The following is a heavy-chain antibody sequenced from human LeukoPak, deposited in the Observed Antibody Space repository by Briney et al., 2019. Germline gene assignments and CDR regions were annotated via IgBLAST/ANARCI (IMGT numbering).Heavy chain of an antibody. CDR1: GYTFTCYY. CDR2: INPNSGGT. V-gene: IGHV1-2*02. D-gene: IGHD6-19*01. CDR3: ARESRSGWYNLLFDY. J-gene: IGHJ4*02. Sequence: ASVKVSCKASGYTFTCYYMHWVRQAPGQGLEWMGWINPNSGGTNYAQKFQGRVTMTRDTSISTAYMELSRLRSDDTAVYYCARESRSGWYNLLFDYWGQGTLVTVSS.